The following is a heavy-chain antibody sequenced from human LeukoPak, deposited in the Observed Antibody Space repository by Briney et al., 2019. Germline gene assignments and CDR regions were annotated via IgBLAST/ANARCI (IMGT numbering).Heavy chain of an antibody. Sequence: GGSLRLSCAASGFTFSSYWMSWVRQAPGKGLEWVANIKQDGSEKYYVDSVKGRFTISRDNAKNSLYLQMNSLRAEDTAVYYCARPRGYSSSWPLDYWGQGTLVTVSS. J-gene: IGHJ4*02. CDR2: IKQDGSEK. V-gene: IGHV3-7*01. D-gene: IGHD6-13*01. CDR1: GFTFSSYW. CDR3: ARPRGYSSSWPLDY.